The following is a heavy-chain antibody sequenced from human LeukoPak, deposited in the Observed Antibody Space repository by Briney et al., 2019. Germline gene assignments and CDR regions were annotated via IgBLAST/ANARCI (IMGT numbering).Heavy chain of an antibody. D-gene: IGHD5-12*01. CDR1: GRSFSDYS. CDR3: AGTRQGWLPQYYFDY. V-gene: IGHV4-34*01. Sequence: SETLSLTYAVYGRSFSDYSCRWIRQPPGKGLEWIGEINHSGSTNYNPSLKSRVTISLDTSKNQFSLRLSSVTAADTAVYYCAGTRQGWLPQYYFDYWGQVPLVTASS. CDR2: INHSGST. J-gene: IGHJ4*02.